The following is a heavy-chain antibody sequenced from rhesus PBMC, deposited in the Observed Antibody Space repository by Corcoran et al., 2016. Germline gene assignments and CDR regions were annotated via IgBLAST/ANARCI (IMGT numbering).Heavy chain of an antibody. Sequence: QVQLQESGPGVVKPSETLSLTCAVSGYSISSGYDWSWIRQPPGKGLEWIGYIYGSSGSTNYNPSLQNRVTISKDTSKNQFSLRLSSVTAADTAVYYCAGTERLQYYYDSGYYPDYWGQGVLVTVSS. CDR3: AGTERLQYYYDSGYYPDY. J-gene: IGHJ4*01. D-gene: IGHD3-28*01. CDR2: IYGSSGST. CDR1: GYSISSGYD. V-gene: IGHV4-76*01.